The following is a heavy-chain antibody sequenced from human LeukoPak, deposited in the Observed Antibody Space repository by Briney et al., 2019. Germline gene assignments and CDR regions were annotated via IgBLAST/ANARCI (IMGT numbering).Heavy chain of an antibody. CDR1: GFTFSSYW. J-gene: IGHJ6*02. V-gene: IGHV3-7*03. D-gene: IGHD4-23*01. Sequence: GGSLRLSWAASGFTFSSYWMSWVRQAPGKGLEWVANIKQDGSEKYYVDSVKGRFTISRDNAKNSLYLQMNSLRAEDTAVYYCGGNSGSGYYYYGMDVWGQGTTVTVSS. CDR3: GGNSGSGYYYYGMDV. CDR2: IKQDGSEK.